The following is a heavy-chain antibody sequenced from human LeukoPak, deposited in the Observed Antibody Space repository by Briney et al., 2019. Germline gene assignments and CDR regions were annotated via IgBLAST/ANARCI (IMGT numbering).Heavy chain of an antibody. J-gene: IGHJ4*02. CDR1: GGSISSSSYY. D-gene: IGHD6-19*01. CDR2: INHSGTT. Sequence: SETLSLTCTVSGGSISSSSYYWGWIRQPPGKGLEWIAEINHSGTTNYSPSLKSRVTISVDTSKNQFSLKLSSVTAADTAVYYCARHEDGSGWYPNYFDYWGQGTLVTVSS. V-gene: IGHV4-39*01. CDR3: ARHEDGSGWYPNYFDY.